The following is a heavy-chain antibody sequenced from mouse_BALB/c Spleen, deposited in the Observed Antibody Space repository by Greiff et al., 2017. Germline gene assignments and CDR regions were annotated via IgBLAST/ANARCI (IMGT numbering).Heavy chain of an antibody. CDR1: GFSLTGYG. Sequence: QVQRVESGPGLVAPSQSLSITCTVSGFSLTGYGVNWVRQPPGKGLEWLGMIWDDGNTDYNSALKSRLSISKDNSKSQVFLKMNSLQTDDTARYYCARDGDYGSSPWFAYWGQGTLVTVSA. D-gene: IGHD1-1*01. CDR3: ARDGDYGSSPWFAY. CDR2: IWDDGNT. J-gene: IGHJ3*01. V-gene: IGHV2-6-7*01.